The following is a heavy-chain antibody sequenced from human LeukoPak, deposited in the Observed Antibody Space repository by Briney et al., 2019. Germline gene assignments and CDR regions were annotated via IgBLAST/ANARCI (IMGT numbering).Heavy chain of an antibody. J-gene: IGHJ4*02. CDR1: GGSFSGYY. V-gene: IGHV4-34*01. CDR2: INHSGST. CDR3: ARGRNDSNMYYFDY. D-gene: IGHD3-22*01. Sequence: SETLSLTCAVYGGSFSGYYWSWIRQPPGKGLEWIGEINHSGSTNYNPSLKSRVTISVDTSKNQFSLKLSSVTAADTAVYYCARGRNDSNMYYFDYWGRGTLVTVSS.